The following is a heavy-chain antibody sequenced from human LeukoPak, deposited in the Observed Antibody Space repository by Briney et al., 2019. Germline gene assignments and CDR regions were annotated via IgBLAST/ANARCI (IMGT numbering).Heavy chain of an antibody. D-gene: IGHD3-16*02. V-gene: IGHV3-30-3*01. J-gene: IGHJ4*02. CDR2: ISYDGSNK. CDR1: GFTFSSYA. Sequence: GGSLRLSCAASGFTFSSYAMHWVRQAPGKGLEWVAVISYDGSNKYYADSVKGRFTISRDNSKNTLYLQMNSLRAEDTAVYYCAREWLITFGGVIVSSSWGAFDYWGQGTLVTVSS. CDR3: AREWLITFGGVIVSSSWGAFDY.